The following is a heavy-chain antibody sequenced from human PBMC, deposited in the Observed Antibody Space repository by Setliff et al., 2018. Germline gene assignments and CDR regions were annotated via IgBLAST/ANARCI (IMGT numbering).Heavy chain of an antibody. J-gene: IGHJ3*01. Sequence: ASVKVSCKASGYTFTNFGFHWLRQAPGQGLEWMAMIITSTGKTSYSQKFQGRVTVTTDTYTGTGYMELRSLRSDDTAMYFCARFGGSCSSSSCYASDLWGQGTMVTVSS. D-gene: IGHD2-2*01. CDR2: IITSTGKT. CDR3: ARFGGSCSSSSCYASDL. V-gene: IGHV1-18*01. CDR1: GYTFTNFG.